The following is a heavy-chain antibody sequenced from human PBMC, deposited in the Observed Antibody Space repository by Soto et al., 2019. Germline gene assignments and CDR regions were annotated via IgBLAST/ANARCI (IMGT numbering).Heavy chain of an antibody. V-gene: IGHV4-30-4*01. CDR3: ARGIAARPECLGIDV. CDR2: SYDSGST. D-gene: IGHD6-6*01. J-gene: IGHJ6*02. Sequence: SETLSLTCTVSGGSISSADYYLTWIRQPPGKGLEWVGYSYDSGSTNDNPSLKSRVTISVDPSKNQFSLKLSSVTAADTAVYYCARGIAARPECLGIDVWGQGTRFT. CDR1: GGSISSADYY.